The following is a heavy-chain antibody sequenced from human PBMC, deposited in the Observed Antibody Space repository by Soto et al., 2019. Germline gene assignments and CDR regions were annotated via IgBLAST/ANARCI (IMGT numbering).Heavy chain of an antibody. CDR3: AREPGV. D-gene: IGHD3-10*01. V-gene: IGHV4-59*01. Sequence: SETLSLTCTVSGDSIRNYYWSWIRQPPGKGLEWIGYIYHDGTTNYNPSLKSRVTISVDTPKNQFSLKLNSVTPADTAVYYCAREPGVWGQGSLVTV. CDR1: GDSIRNYY. J-gene: IGHJ4*02. CDR2: IYHDGTT.